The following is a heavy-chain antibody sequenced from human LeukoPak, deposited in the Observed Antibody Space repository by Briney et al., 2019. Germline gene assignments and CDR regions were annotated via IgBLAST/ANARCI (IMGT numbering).Heavy chain of an antibody. J-gene: IGHJ4*02. Sequence: GGSLRLSCAASGFTFSSYGMHWVRQAPGKGLEWVAVIWYDGSNKYYADSVKGRFTISRDNSKNTLYLQMSSLRAEDTAVYYCARDSGGRILDYWGQGTLVTVSS. CDR2: IWYDGSNK. V-gene: IGHV3-33*01. CDR1: GFTFSSYG. D-gene: IGHD3-16*01. CDR3: ARDSGGRILDY.